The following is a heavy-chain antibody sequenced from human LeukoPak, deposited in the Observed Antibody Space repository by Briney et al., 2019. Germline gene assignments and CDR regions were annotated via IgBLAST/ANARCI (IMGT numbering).Heavy chain of an antibody. CDR2: IYPGDSDT. CDR1: GYSFTSYW. V-gene: IGHV5-51*01. CDR3: AGHRFSGRYYFDSSGYYFDY. Sequence: GESLKISCKGSGYSFTSYWIGWVRQVPGKGLEWMGIIYPGDSDTRYSPSFQGQVTISADKSISTAYLQWSSLKASDTAMYYCAGHRFSGRYYFDSSGYYFDYWGQGTLVTVSS. J-gene: IGHJ4*02. D-gene: IGHD3-22*01.